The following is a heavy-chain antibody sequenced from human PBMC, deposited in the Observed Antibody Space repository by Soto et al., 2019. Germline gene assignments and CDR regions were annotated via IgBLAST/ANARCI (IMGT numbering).Heavy chain of an antibody. J-gene: IGHJ4*02. CDR3: ARGSYGGNSGFDY. Sequence: SETLSLTCAVSGGSISSGGYSWSWIRQPPGKGLEWIGYIYHSGSTYYNPSLKSRVTISVDRSKNQFSLKLSSVTAADTAVYYCARGSYGGNSGFDYWGQGTLVTVSS. V-gene: IGHV4-30-2*01. D-gene: IGHD4-17*01. CDR2: IYHSGST. CDR1: GGSISSGGYS.